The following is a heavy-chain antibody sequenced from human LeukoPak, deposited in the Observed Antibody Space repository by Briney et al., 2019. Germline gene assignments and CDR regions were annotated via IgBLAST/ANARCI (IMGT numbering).Heavy chain of an antibody. V-gene: IGHV3-48*03. Sequence: PGGSLRLSCAASGFTFHIFEMNWVRQAPGKGLEWLSYISSSVVTIYYADSVKGRFTISRDNAKNSLYLQMNSLRAEDTAVYYCGRGGTTIDYWGQGTPVTVSS. J-gene: IGHJ4*02. CDR1: GFTFHIFE. CDR2: ISSSVVTI. CDR3: GRGGTTIDY. D-gene: IGHD4-17*01.